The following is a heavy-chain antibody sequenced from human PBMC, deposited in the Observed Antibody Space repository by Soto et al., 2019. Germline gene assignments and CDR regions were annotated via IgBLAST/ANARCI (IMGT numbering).Heavy chain of an antibody. CDR3: AKDSPGPYDSSGYLYGY. CDR1: GFTFSSYG. J-gene: IGHJ4*02. Sequence: PGGFLRLSCAASGFTFSSYGMHWVRQAPGKGLEWVAVIWYDGSSKYYADSVKGRFTISRDNSKNTLYLQMNSLRAEDTAVYYCAKDSPGPYDSSGYLYGYWGQGTLVTVSS. V-gene: IGHV3-33*06. CDR2: IWYDGSSK. D-gene: IGHD3-22*01.